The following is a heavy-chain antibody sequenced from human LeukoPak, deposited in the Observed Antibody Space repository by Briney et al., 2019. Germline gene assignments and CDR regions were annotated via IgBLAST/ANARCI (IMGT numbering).Heavy chain of an antibody. CDR2: ISSSSSTI. CDR1: GFTFSIYS. V-gene: IGHV3-48*01. CDR3: ARGAMTGAFDI. Sequence: TGGSLRLSCAASGFTFSIYSMNWVRQAPGKGLEWVSYISSSSSTIYYADSVKGRFTISRDNAKNSLYLQMNSLRAEDTAVCYCARGAMTGAFDIWGQGTMVTVSS. J-gene: IGHJ3*02. D-gene: IGHD1-14*01.